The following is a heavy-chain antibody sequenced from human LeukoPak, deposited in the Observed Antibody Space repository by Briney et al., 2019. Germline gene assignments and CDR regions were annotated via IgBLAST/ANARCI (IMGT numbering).Heavy chain of an antibody. CDR2: IYSGGST. J-gene: IGHJ4*02. Sequence: GGSLRLSCAASGFTVSNNYMSWVPQAPEEGLEWVSVIYSGGSTYYADSVKGRFTISRDNSKNTLYLQMNSLRADDTAVYYCVCRIGGAPQWGQGTLVTAS. CDR1: GFTVSNNY. CDR3: VCRIGGAPQ. D-gene: IGHD1-26*01. V-gene: IGHV3-53*01.